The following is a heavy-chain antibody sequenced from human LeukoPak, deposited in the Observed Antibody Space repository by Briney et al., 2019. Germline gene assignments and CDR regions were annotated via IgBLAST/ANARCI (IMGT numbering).Heavy chain of an antibody. D-gene: IGHD3-10*01. Sequence: GALRLSCAASGFTFSSYGMHWVRQAPGKGLEWVAVISYDGSNKYYADSVKGRFTISRDNAKNSLYLQMSSLRAEDTAVYYCARVNRGVINGIDYWGQGTLVTVSS. CDR2: ISYDGSNK. CDR3: ARVNRGVINGIDY. J-gene: IGHJ4*02. V-gene: IGHV3-30*03. CDR1: GFTFSSYG.